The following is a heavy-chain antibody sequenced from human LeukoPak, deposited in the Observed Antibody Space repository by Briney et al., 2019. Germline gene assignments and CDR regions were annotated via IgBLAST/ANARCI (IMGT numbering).Heavy chain of an antibody. CDR1: GCAFNNNY. CDR2: IYSDHTT. CDR3: AKDSGGSFGF. V-gene: IGHV3-53*01. J-gene: IGHJ4*02. Sequence: GGSLRLSCAASGCAFNNNYMNWVRQAPGKGLEWVSVIYSDHTTYYADSVKGRFTISRDNSKNTVHLQMNSLRAEDTAVYYCAKDSGGSFGFWGQGTLVTVSS. D-gene: IGHD2/OR15-2a*01.